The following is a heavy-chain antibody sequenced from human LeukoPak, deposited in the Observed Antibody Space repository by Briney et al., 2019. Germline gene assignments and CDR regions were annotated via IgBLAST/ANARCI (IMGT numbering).Heavy chain of an antibody. V-gene: IGHV3-23*01. J-gene: IGHJ4*02. CDR3: AKPDQGIAVAGNPFDY. Sequence: GGSLRLSRAASGFTFSSYAMSWVRQAPGKGLEWVSAISGSGGSTYYADSVKGRFTISRDNSKNTLYLQMNSLRAEDTAVYYCAKPDQGIAVAGNPFDYWGQGTLVTVSS. CDR1: GFTFSSYA. CDR2: ISGSGGST. D-gene: IGHD6-19*01.